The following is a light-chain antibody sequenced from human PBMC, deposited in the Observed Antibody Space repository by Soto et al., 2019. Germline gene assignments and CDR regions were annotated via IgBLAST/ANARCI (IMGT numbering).Light chain of an antibody. V-gene: IGLV2-8*01. CDR3: ISYAGSSNV. CDR1: SSDVGGYNY. Sequence: QSVLTQPPSASGSPGQSVAISCTGTSSDVGGYNYVSWYQQHPGKAPKLMIYEVNKRPSGVPDRFSGSKSGNTASLTVSGLQAEDEADYYCISYAGSSNVFGTATNVTVL. J-gene: IGLJ1*01. CDR2: EVN.